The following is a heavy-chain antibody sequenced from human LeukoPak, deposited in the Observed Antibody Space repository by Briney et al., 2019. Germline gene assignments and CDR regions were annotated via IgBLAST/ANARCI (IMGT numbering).Heavy chain of an antibody. CDR2: ISWDGGST. CDR1: GFTFDDYA. V-gene: IGHV3-43D*03. Sequence: GGSLRLSCAASGFTFDDYAMHWVRQAPGKGLEWVSLISWDGGSTYYADSVKGRFTISRDNSKNSLYLQMNSLRAEDTALYYCAKGTTPIAAAEYYMDVWGKGTTVTVSS. CDR3: AKGTTPIAAAEYYMDV. D-gene: IGHD6-13*01. J-gene: IGHJ6*03.